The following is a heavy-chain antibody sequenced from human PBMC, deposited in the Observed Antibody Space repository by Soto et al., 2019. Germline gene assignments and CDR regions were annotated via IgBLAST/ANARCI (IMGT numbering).Heavy chain of an antibody. Sequence: ASVKVSCKASGGTFSSYAISWVRQAPGQGLEWMGGIIPIFGTANYAQKFQGRVTMTADASTSTAYMELSSQRSEDMDVYYWGVRGVKSPHLKSGGYYYYYYYMDVWGKGTTVTVSS. CDR2: IIPIFGTA. V-gene: IGHV1-69*13. CDR3: GVRGVKSPHLKSGGYYYYYYYMDV. D-gene: IGHD3-10*01. J-gene: IGHJ6*03. CDR1: GGTFSSYA.